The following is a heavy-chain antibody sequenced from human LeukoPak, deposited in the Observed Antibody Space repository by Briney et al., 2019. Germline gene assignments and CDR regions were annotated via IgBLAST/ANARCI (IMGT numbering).Heavy chain of an antibody. CDR1: GGSMTGYY. CDR3: ARWGGEPHLPFDY. Sequence: SETLSLTFTVSGGSMTGYYWNWIRQPPGKGLEWVGYVHSNGRTTYSPSVRSRLSMSVDASKNEFSLRVNSVIAADTAVYYCARWGGEPHLPFDYWGQGILVSASS. CDR2: VHSNGRT. D-gene: IGHD3-16*01. J-gene: IGHJ4*02. V-gene: IGHV4-59*01.